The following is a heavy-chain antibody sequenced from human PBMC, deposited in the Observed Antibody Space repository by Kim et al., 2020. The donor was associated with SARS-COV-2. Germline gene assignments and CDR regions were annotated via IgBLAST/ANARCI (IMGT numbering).Heavy chain of an antibody. J-gene: IGHJ5*02. CDR3: ARGVDILTASWFDP. Sequence: AQKFQGRGTMTRDTSTSTVCMELSSLRSDDTAVYYCARGVDILTASWFDPWGQGTLVTVSS. V-gene: IGHV1-46*01. D-gene: IGHD3-9*01.